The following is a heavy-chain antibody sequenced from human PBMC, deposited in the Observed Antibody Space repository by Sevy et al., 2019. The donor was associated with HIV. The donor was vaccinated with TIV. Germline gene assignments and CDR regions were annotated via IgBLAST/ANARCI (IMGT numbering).Heavy chain of an antibody. V-gene: IGHV1-18*01. Sequence: ASVNVSCKASGYTFDSYGITWVRQAPGQGLEWMGWINTYNSNKNYSQKFQGRVTMTTDTSTSTAYMELTSLISDDTAVYYCARGVSVVPTTVVWFDPWGQGTLVTVSS. J-gene: IGHJ5*02. CDR3: ARGVSVVPTTVVWFDP. CDR1: GYTFDSYG. D-gene: IGHD4-17*01. CDR2: INTYNSNK.